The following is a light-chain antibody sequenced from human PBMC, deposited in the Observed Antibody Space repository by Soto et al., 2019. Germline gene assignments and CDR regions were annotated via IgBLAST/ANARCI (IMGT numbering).Light chain of an antibody. CDR1: QSVDSN. CDR3: QHYNNWPT. Sequence: EIVMTQSPVTLSVSPGERATLSCRASQSVDSNLAWYQQKPGQSPRLLIFSASTRATGIPARFSGSGSGTEFTLTISSLQSEDFAVYYCQHYNNWPTFGQGTKVDIK. CDR2: SAS. V-gene: IGKV3-15*01. J-gene: IGKJ2*01.